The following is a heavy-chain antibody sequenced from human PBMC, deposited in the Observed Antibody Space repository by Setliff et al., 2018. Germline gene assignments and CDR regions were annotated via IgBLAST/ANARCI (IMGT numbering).Heavy chain of an antibody. CDR1: GGSINSMSYY. J-gene: IGHJ6*02. V-gene: IGHV4-39*06. CDR3: VRDRTAYSYGLDV. CDR2: IYHSGSS. Sequence: SETLSLTCTVSGGSINSMSYYWGWIRQPPGKGLEWIGSIYHSGSSYYNPSLRSRVTMSVDTSKNQFALNLRSVTAADAAVYYCVRDRTAYSYGLDVWGQGTTVTVSS. D-gene: IGHD5-18*01.